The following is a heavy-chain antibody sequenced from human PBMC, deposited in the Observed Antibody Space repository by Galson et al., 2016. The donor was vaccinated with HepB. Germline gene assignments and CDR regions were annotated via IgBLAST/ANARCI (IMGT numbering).Heavy chain of an antibody. CDR2: INPGGSSL. CDR1: GYTFVSHY. CDR3: ARDGSEEMGDDFWSGPSFHYYMDV. J-gene: IGHJ6*03. Sequence: SVKVSCKASGYTFVSHYMHWVRQAPGQGFEWMGMINPGGSSLSYAQRFQGRVIMTRDTSTNTVYMELSSLRSDDTAVYYCARDGSEEMGDDFWSGPSFHYYMDVWGKGTTVTVSS. V-gene: IGHV1-46*01. D-gene: IGHD3-3*01.